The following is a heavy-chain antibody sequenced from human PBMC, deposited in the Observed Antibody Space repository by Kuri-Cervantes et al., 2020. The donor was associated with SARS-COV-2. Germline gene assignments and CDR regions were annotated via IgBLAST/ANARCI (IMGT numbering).Heavy chain of an antibody. Sequence: GSLRLSCAASGFTFSSYAVHWVRQAPGKGLEWVAVISYDGSNKYYADSVKGRFTISRDNSKNTLYLQMNSLGAEDTAVYYCARSGVTVGATSSYYYYYYGMDVWGQGTTVTVSS. CDR2: ISYDGSNK. J-gene: IGHJ6*02. CDR1: GFTFSSYA. V-gene: IGHV3-30-3*01. D-gene: IGHD1-26*01. CDR3: ARSGVTVGATSSYYYYYYGMDV.